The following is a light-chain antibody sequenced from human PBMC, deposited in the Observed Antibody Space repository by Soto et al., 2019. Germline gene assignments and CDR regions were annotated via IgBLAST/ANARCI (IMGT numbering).Light chain of an antibody. CDR1: SSDIGGYKY. CDR3: SSYKSTWV. J-gene: IGLJ1*01. CDR2: DVN. Sequence: QSVLTQPASVSGSPGQSITISCTGASSDIGGYKYVSWYQQYPGEAPKLILYDVNSRPSGVSNRFSGSKSGNTASLTISGLQAVDEADYYCSSYKSTWVFGTGTKLTVL. V-gene: IGLV2-14*01.